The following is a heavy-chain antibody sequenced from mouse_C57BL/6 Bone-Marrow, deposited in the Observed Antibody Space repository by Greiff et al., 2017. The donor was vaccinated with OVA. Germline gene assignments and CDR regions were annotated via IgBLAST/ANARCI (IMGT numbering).Heavy chain of an antibody. CDR1: GFTFSNYW. CDR2: IRLKSDNYAT. Sequence: EVKVLESGGGLVQPGGSMKLSCVASGFTFSNYWMNWVRQSPEKGLEWVAQIRLKSDNYATHYAESVKGRFTISRDDSKSSVYLQMNNLRAEDTGIYYCTVYDYLFAYWGQGTLVTVSA. CDR3: TVYDYLFAY. V-gene: IGHV6-3*01. J-gene: IGHJ3*01. D-gene: IGHD2-4*01.